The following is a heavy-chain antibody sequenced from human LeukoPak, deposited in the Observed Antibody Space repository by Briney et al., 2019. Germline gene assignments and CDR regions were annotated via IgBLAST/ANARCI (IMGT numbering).Heavy chain of an antibody. D-gene: IGHD2-8*01. Sequence: ETLSLTCTVSGGSISSYYWSWIRQPPGKGLEWVSSITTSRDQYHADSVKGRFTVSRDNAKSSVYLQMNSLRADDTAVYYCARDSYCPNDVCYDYWGQGILVTVS. CDR1: GGSISSYY. CDR3: ARDSYCPNDVCYDY. J-gene: IGHJ4*02. CDR2: ITTSRDQ. V-gene: IGHV3-21*06.